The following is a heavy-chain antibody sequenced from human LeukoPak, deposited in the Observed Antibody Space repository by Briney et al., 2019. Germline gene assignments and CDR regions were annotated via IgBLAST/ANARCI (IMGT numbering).Heavy chain of an antibody. Sequence: PSDTLSLTCAVYAASFSGYYWSGVRQPPGKGLEWIGEINHSGSTNYNPSLKSRVTISVDTSKNQFSLKLSSVTAADTAVYYCARAVVVTAGSYYYYYYMDVWGKGTTVTVSS. J-gene: IGHJ6*03. D-gene: IGHD2-21*02. CDR3: ARAVVVTAGSYYYYYYMDV. CDR2: INHSGST. V-gene: IGHV4-34*01. CDR1: AASFSGYY.